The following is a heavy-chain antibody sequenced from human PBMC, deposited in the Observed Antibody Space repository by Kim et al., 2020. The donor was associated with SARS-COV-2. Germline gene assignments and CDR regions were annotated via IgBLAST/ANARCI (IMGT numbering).Heavy chain of an antibody. D-gene: IGHD3-16*02. CDR2: YTSGRT. Sequence: YTSGRTKYNPSLQGRVTMSVDMSKNQFSLKLSSVTAADTAVYYCASALGHWGQGTLVTVSS. V-gene: IGHV4-4*07. CDR3: ASALGH. J-gene: IGHJ4*02.